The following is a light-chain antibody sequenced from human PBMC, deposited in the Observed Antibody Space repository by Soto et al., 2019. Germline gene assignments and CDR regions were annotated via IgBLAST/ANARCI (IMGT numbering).Light chain of an antibody. Sequence: QSVLTQPASVSGSPGQSITISCTGTSSDVGNYKYVSWYQQHPGKAPKLMIYEVSNRPSGVSNRFSGSKSGNTASLTISGLQAEDDTDYYCFSYTSSGTYVFGNGTKVTGL. CDR3: FSYTSSGTYV. CDR1: SSDVGNYKY. CDR2: EVS. V-gene: IGLV2-14*01. J-gene: IGLJ1*01.